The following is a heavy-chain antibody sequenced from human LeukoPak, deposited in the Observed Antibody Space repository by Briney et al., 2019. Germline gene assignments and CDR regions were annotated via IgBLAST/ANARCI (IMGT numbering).Heavy chain of an antibody. J-gene: IGHJ6*02. Sequence: SETLSLTCTVSGGSISSYYWSWIRQPPGKGLEWIGYIYYSGSTNYNPSLKSRVTISVDTSKNQFSLKLSPVTAADTAAYYCARDRSFFGGNSGYYYYYYGMDVWGQGTTVTVSS. CDR3: ARDRSFFGGNSGYYYYYYGMDV. V-gene: IGHV4-59*01. CDR2: IYYSGST. D-gene: IGHD4-23*01. CDR1: GGSISSYY.